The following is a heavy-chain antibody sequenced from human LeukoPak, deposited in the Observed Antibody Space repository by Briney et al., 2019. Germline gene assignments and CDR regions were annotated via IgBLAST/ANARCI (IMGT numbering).Heavy chain of an antibody. Sequence: GGSLRPSCAASGFTFSSYAMHWVRQAPGKGLEWVAVISYDGSNKYYADSVKGRFTISRDNSKNTLYLQMNSLRAGDTAVYYCASPYCSSTSCPPYGDYEVDYWGQGTLVTVSS. CDR3: ASPYCSSTSCPPYGDYEVDY. V-gene: IGHV3-30-3*01. D-gene: IGHD2-2*01. CDR2: ISYDGSNK. CDR1: GFTFSSYA. J-gene: IGHJ4*02.